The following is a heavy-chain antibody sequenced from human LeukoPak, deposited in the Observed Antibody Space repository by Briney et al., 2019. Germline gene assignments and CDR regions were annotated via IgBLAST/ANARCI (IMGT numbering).Heavy chain of an antibody. CDR1: GYSISSGYY. Sequence: ASETLSLTCTVSGYSISSGYYWGWIRQPPGKGLECIGNIYHSGSTYYNPSLKSRVTISVDTSKNQFSLKLSSVTAADTAVYYCARTRNLPWVAGSFDYWGQGTLVTVSS. V-gene: IGHV4-38-2*02. CDR2: IYHSGST. J-gene: IGHJ4*02. CDR3: ARTRNLPWVAGSFDY. D-gene: IGHD1-14*01.